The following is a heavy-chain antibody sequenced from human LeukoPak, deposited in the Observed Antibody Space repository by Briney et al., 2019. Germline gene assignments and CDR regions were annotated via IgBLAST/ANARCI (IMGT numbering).Heavy chain of an antibody. CDR3: AKDHSVEYFQY. CDR1: GFTFSYYG. CDR2: IRNDGNNK. Sequence: GGSLRLSCAASGFTFSYYGMHWVRQAPGKGLEWVAFIRNDGNNKYYADSVKGRFTVSRDNSKNALYLQMNSLRTEDTSVYYCAKDHSVEYFQYWGQGTLVTVSS. D-gene: IGHD2-15*01. V-gene: IGHV3-30*02. J-gene: IGHJ1*01.